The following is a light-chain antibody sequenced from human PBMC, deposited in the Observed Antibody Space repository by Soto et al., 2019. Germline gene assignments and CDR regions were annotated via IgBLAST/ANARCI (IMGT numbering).Light chain of an antibody. Sequence: DIQMTQSPSTLSGSVGDRVTITCRASQTISSWLAWYQQKPGKAPKLLIYKASTLKSGVPSRFSGSGSGTECTLTLSILQPEEFSTDYIQYYNRYSEAFVQGTKGELK. V-gene: IGKV1-5*03. CDR3: QYYNRYSEA. CDR1: QTISSW. CDR2: KAS. J-gene: IGKJ1*01.